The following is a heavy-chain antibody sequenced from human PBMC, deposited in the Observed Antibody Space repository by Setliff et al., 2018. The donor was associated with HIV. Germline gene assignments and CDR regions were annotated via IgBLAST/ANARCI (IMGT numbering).Heavy chain of an antibody. J-gene: IGHJ4*02. V-gene: IGHV1-69*05. CDR1: GGTFSSYG. CDR3: ARDYGSGSPHDY. D-gene: IGHD3-10*01. CDR2: IIPMFGTG. Sequence: GASVKVSCKTSGGTFSSYGISWVRQAPGQGLEWMGGIIPMFGTGFYAQKFQGRVTITTDESRSTAYMELSSLRSDDTAVYYCARDYGSGSPHDYWGQGTLVTVSS.